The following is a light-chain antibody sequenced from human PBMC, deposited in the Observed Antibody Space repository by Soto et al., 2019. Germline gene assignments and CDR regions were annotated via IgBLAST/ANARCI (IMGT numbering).Light chain of an antibody. CDR1: NIGSKS. CDR2: YDS. Sequence: SYELTQSLSVSVAPGQTATITCGGNNIGSKSVNWYQHKAGQAPVLVMSYDSDRPSGIPERFSGSNSGNTATLTLSRVESGDEADYYCQVWDTSNDHHVFGSGTKVTVL. CDR3: QVWDTSNDHHV. J-gene: IGLJ1*01. V-gene: IGLV3-21*01.